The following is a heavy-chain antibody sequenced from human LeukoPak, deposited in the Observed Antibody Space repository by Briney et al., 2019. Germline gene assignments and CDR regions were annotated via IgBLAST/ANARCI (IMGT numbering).Heavy chain of an antibody. CDR3: ARDRLTSGSYFFDY. CDR2: ISGRSSAI. Sequence: GGSLRLSCAASAFTFSDYSMNWVRQAPGKGLEWISYISGRSSAIYYADSVRGRFTISRDNAKNSMYLQMNSLRAEDTAVYYCARDRLTSGSYFFDYWGQGTLVTVSS. CDR1: AFTFSDYS. D-gene: IGHD1-26*01. J-gene: IGHJ4*02. V-gene: IGHV3-48*01.